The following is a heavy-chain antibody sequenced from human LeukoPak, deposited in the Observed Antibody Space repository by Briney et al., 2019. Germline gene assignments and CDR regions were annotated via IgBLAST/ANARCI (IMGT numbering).Heavy chain of an antibody. D-gene: IGHD4-11*01. J-gene: IGHJ4*02. CDR3: AAYSNYWRDY. CDR2: ISYSGST. CDR1: GGSISSSNFY. V-gene: IGHV4-39*01. Sequence: SETLSLTCTVSGGSISSSNFYWGWIRQPPGKGLEWIGTISYSGSTFYSPSLKSRVTISVDTSKNQFSLKLNSVTAADTAVYYCAAYSNYWRDYWGQGTLVTVSS.